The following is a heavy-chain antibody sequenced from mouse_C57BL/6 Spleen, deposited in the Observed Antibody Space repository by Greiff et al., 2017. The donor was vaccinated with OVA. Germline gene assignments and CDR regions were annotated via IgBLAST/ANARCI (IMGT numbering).Heavy chain of an antibody. CDR3: ARGYYGSSYWYFDV. V-gene: IGHV1-64*01. Sequence: QVQLQQPGAELVKPGASVKLSCKASGYTFTSYWMHWVKQRPGQGLEWIGMIHPNSGSTNYNEKFKSKATLTVDKSASTAYMQLSSLTSEDSAVDYCARGYYGSSYWYFDVWGTGTTVTVSS. J-gene: IGHJ1*03. CDR1: GYTFTSYW. D-gene: IGHD1-1*01. CDR2: IHPNSGST.